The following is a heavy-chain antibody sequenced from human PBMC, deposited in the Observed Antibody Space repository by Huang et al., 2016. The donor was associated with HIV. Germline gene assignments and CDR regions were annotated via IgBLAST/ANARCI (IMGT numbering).Heavy chain of an antibody. CDR1: GGSIDNRNSY. CDR3: ARRWDYDFWSGSSYYFGS. D-gene: IGHD3-3*01. V-gene: IGHV4-39*01. CDR2: IYYTGTT. J-gene: IGHJ4*02. Sequence: QLQLQESGPGQVKPSETLSLTCTVSGGSIDNRNSYWGWIRQPPGQGLEWIGNIYYTGTTYDTPSLKSRVTISVDPSNNQFALRLDSVTAADTAVYYCARRWDYDFWSGSSYYFGSWGQGTLVTVSS.